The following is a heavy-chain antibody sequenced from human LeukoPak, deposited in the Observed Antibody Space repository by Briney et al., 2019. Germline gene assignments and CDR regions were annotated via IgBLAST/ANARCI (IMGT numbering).Heavy chain of an antibody. J-gene: IGHJ6*04. Sequence: ASVKVSCKVSGYSLTELSMHWVRQAPGKGLEWMGGFDPEDGGTYYAQKFQRRVTMTEDTATGTAYMELSSLRSEDTAVYYCATGYYGSGRRAYYGMDVWGKGTTVTVSS. V-gene: IGHV1-24*01. CDR1: GYSLTELS. CDR3: ATGYYGSGRRAYYGMDV. CDR2: FDPEDGGT. D-gene: IGHD3-10*01.